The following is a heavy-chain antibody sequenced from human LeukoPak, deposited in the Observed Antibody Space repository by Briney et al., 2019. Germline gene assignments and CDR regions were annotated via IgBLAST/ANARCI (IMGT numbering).Heavy chain of an antibody. CDR3: ARTGVYDFWSVPI. CDR1: GYSISSSNW. Sequence: SDTLSLTCAVSGYSISSSNWWGWIRQPPGKGLEWIGYIYYSGSTNYNPSLKSRVTMSVDTSKNQFPLKLSSVTALDTAVYYCARTGVYDFWSVPIWGQGTMVTVSS. J-gene: IGHJ3*02. D-gene: IGHD3-3*01. CDR2: IYYSGST. V-gene: IGHV4-28*06.